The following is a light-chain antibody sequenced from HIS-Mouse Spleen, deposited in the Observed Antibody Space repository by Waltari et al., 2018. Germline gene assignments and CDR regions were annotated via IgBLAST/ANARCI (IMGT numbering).Light chain of an antibody. CDR2: GAS. J-gene: IGKJ4*01. Sequence: EIVLTQSPGTLSLSPWERATLSCRASQSVSSSYLAWYQQKPGHAPRLRIYGASSRATGIPDRFSGSGSGTDFTLTISRLEPEDFAVYYCQQYGSSPLLTFGGGTKVEIK. CDR3: QQYGSSPLLT. V-gene: IGKV3-20*01. CDR1: QSVSSSY.